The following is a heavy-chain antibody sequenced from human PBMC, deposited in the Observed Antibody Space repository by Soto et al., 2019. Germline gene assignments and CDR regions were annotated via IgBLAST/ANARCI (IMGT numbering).Heavy chain of an antibody. V-gene: IGHV3-73*01. CDR3: TRRADTAMSFENYYYYGMDV. CDR1: GFTFSGSA. CDR2: IRSKANSYAT. D-gene: IGHD5-18*01. Sequence: GGSLRLSCAASGFTFSGSAMHWVRQASGKGLEWVGRIRSKANSYATAYAASVKGRFTISRDDSKNAAYLQMNSLKTEDTAVYYCTRRADTAMSFENYYYYGMDVWGQGTTVTVSS. J-gene: IGHJ6*02.